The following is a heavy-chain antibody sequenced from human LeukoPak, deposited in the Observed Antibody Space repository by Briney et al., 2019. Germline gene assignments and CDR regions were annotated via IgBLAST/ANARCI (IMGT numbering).Heavy chain of an antibody. V-gene: IGHV3-30-3*01. CDR1: GFTFSSYA. Sequence: HPGGSLRLSCAASGFTFSSYAMHWVRQAPGKGLEWVAVISYDGSNKYYADSVKGRFTISRDNSKNTLYLQLNSLRAEDTAVYYCAKALFRVAVAGLDYWGQGTLVTVSS. CDR3: AKALFRVAVAGLDY. D-gene: IGHD6-19*01. CDR2: ISYDGSNK. J-gene: IGHJ4*02.